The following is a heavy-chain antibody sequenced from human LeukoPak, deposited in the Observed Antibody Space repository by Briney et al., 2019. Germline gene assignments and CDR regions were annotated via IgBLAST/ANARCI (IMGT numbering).Heavy chain of an antibody. CDR1: GGSISSGGYY. V-gene: IGHV4-31*03. J-gene: IGHJ4*02. Sequence: SETLSLTCTVSGGSISSGGYYWRWIRQHPGKGLEWIGYIYYSGSTYYNPSLKSRVTISVDTSKNQCSLKLSSVTAADTAVYYCAGHHPRNTVDFWGQGTLVTVSS. D-gene: IGHD2-8*02. CDR3: AGHHPRNTVDF. CDR2: IYYSGST.